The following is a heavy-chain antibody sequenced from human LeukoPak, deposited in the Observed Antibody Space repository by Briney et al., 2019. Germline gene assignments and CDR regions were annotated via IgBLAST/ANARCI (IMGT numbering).Heavy chain of an antibody. CDR2: ISGSGGST. V-gene: IGHV3-23*01. D-gene: IGHD3-9*01. J-gene: IGHJ4*02. CDR3: AKGSYLVIPSPFDY. Sequence: GGSLRLSCAASGFTFSSYAMSWVRQAPGQGLEWVSAISGSGGSTYYADSVKGRFTSSRDNSKNTLYLQMNSLRAEDTAVYYCAKGSYLVIPSPFDYWGQGTLVTVSS. CDR1: GFTFSSYA.